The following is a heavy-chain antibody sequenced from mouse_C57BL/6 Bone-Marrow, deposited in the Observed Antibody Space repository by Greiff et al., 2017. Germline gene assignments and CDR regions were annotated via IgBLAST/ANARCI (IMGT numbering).Heavy chain of an antibody. CDR2: IYPRSGNT. CDR1: GYTFTSYG. D-gene: IGHD1-2*01. V-gene: IGHV1-81*01. J-gene: IGHJ3*01. CDR3: ARERIMVYDGPFAY. Sequence: QVQLKESGAELVMPGASVKLSCKASGYTFTSYGISWVKQRTGQGLEWIGEIYPRSGNTYYNEKFKGKATLTADKSSSTAYMELRSLTSEDSAVYFCARERIMVYDGPFAYWGQGTLVTVSA.